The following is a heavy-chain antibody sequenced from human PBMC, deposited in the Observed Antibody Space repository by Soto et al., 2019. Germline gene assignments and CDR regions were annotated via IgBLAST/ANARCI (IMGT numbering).Heavy chain of an antibody. CDR1: GFTFSSYA. V-gene: IGHV3-23*01. CDR2: ISGSGGST. Sequence: GGSLRLSCAASGFTFSSYAMSWVRQAPGKGLEWVSAISGSGGSTYYADSVKGRFTISRDNSKNTLYLQMNSLRAEDTAVYYCAKVNYYDSSGYYPWLDWGQGTLVTVSS. CDR3: AKVNYYDSSGYYPWLD. D-gene: IGHD3-22*01. J-gene: IGHJ4*02.